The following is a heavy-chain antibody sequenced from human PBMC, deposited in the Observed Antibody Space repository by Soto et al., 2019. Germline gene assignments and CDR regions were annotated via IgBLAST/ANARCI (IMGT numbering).Heavy chain of an antibody. CDR1: VGSIISGGYS. Sequence: SETLSLTCAVSVGSIISGGYSWSWIRQPPGKGLEWIGYIYHSGSTYYNPSLKSRVTISVDRSKNQFSLKLSSVTAADTAVYYCARGGVYYGMDVWGQGTTVTVSS. CDR3: ARGGVYYGMDV. V-gene: IGHV4-30-2*01. J-gene: IGHJ6*02. CDR2: IYHSGST. D-gene: IGHD3-10*01.